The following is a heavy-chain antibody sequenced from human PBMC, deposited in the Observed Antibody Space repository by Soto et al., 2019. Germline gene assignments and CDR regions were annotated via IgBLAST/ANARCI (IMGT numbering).Heavy chain of an antibody. V-gene: IGHV4-31*03. J-gene: IGHJ5*02. D-gene: IGHD2-21*01. CDR1: GAALNSGNYY. CDR2: IYVTGAV. CDR3: ARLRIATNNYKWFDP. Sequence: SETLFLTCSVSGAALNSGNYYWSWSRQVPGKGLEWIGHIYVTGAVDYNPSLRDRITISQDTSERQFSLNLRLVTAADTAVYYCARLRIATNNYKWFDPWGQGTLVTVS.